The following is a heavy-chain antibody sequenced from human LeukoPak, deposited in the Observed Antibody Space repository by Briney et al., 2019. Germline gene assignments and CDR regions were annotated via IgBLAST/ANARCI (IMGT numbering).Heavy chain of an antibody. CDR3: AIAGGGSDAFDI. CDR1: GYTFTAYY. J-gene: IGHJ3*02. D-gene: IGHD2-15*01. V-gene: IGHV1-2*05. Sequence: ASVKVSCKASGYTFTAYYIHWVRQAPGQGLEWMGRINPNSGGTSYAQKFHGRVTMTRDTSISTAYMELSRLRSDDTVVYYCAIAGGGSDAFDIWGQGTMVTVSS. CDR2: INPNSGGT.